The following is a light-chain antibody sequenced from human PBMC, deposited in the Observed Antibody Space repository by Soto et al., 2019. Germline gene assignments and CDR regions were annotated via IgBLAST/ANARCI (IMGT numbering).Light chain of an antibody. V-gene: IGLV2-14*01. Sequence: QSALTQPASVSGSPGQSITISCTGTSSDIGAYNYVSWYQQHPGKAPKLMISEVSDRPSGVSSRFSGSKSGNTASLTISGLQAEDEADYFCSSYTTTDTLWVFGGGTKLTVL. CDR2: EVS. CDR1: SSDIGAYNY. CDR3: SSYTTTDTLWV. J-gene: IGLJ3*02.